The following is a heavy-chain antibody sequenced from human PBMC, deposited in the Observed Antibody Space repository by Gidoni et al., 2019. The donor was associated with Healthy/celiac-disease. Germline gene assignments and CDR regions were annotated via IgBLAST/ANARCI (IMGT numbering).Heavy chain of an antibody. D-gene: IGHD3-22*01. Sequence: EVQLVQSGAEVKKPGASLRISCKGSGYSFTSYWLSWVRQMPGKGLEWVGRIDPSDSYTNYSPSFQGHVTISADKSISTAYLQWSSLKASDTAMYYCARLQNHYDSSGYYQQGGNWYFDLWGRGTLVTVSS. V-gene: IGHV5-10-1*01. CDR2: IDPSDSYT. J-gene: IGHJ2*01. CDR1: GYSFTSYW. CDR3: ARLQNHYDSSGYYQQGGNWYFDL.